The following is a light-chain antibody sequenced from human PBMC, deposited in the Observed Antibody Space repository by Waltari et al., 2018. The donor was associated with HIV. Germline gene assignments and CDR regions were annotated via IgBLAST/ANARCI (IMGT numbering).Light chain of an antibody. V-gene: IGKV3-15*01. CDR3: QQYNDWPLT. CDR2: GAS. Sequence: EIVMTQSPASLSVSPGERATLSCRASQNVIRNLAWYQQKPGQVSRLLIYGASTRASGIPARFGGSGSGTEFTLTISSLQSEDFAVYFCQQYNDWPLTFGGGTKVEI. J-gene: IGKJ4*01. CDR1: QNVIRN.